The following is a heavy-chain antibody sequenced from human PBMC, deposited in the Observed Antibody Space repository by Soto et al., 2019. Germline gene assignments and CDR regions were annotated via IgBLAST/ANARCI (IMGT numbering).Heavy chain of an antibody. CDR2: IYYSGST. CDR3: ARRWGEALDY. V-gene: IGHV4-59*08. CDR1: GGSLSSYY. J-gene: IGHJ4*02. Sequence: QVQLQESGPGLVKPSETLSLTCTVSGGSLSSYYWSWIRQPPGKGLEWIGYIYYSGSTNYTPSLRSRVTISVDTSKNQFSLSLRSVTAADTALYYCARRWGEALDYGGQGTLVTVSS. D-gene: IGHD3-16*01.